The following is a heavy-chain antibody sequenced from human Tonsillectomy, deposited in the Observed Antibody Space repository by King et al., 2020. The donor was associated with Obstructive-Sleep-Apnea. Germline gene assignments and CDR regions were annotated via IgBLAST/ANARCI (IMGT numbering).Heavy chain of an antibody. V-gene: IGHV3-23*04. J-gene: IGHJ6*02. D-gene: IGHD1-26*01. CDR3: AKLVGAEVYYGMDV. Sequence: EVQLVESGGGLVQPGGSLRLSCAASGFTFSSNAMSGVRQAPGKGLGWVSAISGSGGSTFYAESGKGRFTISRDNSKNTLYLQMNSLGAEDTAVYYCAKLVGAEVYYGMDVWGQGTTVTVSS. CDR1: GFTFSSNA. CDR2: ISGSGGST.